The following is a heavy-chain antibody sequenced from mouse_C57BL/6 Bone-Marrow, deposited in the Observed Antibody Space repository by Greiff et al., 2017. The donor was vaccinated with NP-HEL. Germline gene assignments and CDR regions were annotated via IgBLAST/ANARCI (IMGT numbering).Heavy chain of an antibody. CDR1: GYTFTSYG. J-gene: IGHJ4*01. CDR3: ARMARVMDY. V-gene: IGHV1-81*01. CDR2: IYPRSGNT. Sequence: VMLVESGAELARPGASVKLSCKASGYTFTSYGISWVKQRTGQGLEWIGEIYPRSGNTYYNEKFKGKATLTADKSSSTAYMELRSLTSEDSAVYFCARMARVMDYWGQGTSVTVSS.